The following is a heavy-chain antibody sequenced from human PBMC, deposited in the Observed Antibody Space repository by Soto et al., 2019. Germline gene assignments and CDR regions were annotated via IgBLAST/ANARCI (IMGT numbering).Heavy chain of an antibody. J-gene: IGHJ6*02. V-gene: IGHV4-34*01. Sequence: SETLSLTCAVYGGSGGSFSGYYWSWIRQPPGKGLEWIGEINHSGSTNYNPSLKSRVTISVDTSKNQFSLKLSSVTAADTAVYYCARHNHDSSSYYHYYYGMDVWGQGTTVTVSS. D-gene: IGHD3-22*01. CDR3: ARHNHDSSSYYHYYYGMDV. CDR1: GGSGGSFSGYY. CDR2: INHSGST.